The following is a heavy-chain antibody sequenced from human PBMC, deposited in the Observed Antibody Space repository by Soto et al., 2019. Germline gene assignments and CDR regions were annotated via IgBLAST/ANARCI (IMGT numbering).Heavy chain of an antibody. CDR1: GYSFTSYW. CDR3: ARLSSEQWLAGY. D-gene: IGHD6-19*01. J-gene: IGHJ4*02. V-gene: IGHV5-10-1*01. CDR2: IDPSASYT. Sequence: PWESLKISCKGSGYSFTSYWISWVRQMPGKGLEWMGRIDPSASYTNYSPSFQGHVTISADKSISTAYLQWSSLKASDTAMYYCARLSSEQWLAGYWGQGTLVTVSS.